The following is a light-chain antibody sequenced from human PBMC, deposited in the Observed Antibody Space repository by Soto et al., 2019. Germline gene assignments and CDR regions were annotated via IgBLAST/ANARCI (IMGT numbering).Light chain of an antibody. CDR1: NIGSKS. CDR2: HDS. V-gene: IGLV3-21*04. Sequence: SYELTQPPSVSVAPGKTAKITCWGNNIGSKSVHWYQQKPGQAPVLVIYHDSARPSGIPERFSGFNSGNTATLTISRVEAGDEADYYCHVWDSSSAHVVFGGGTKLTV. J-gene: IGLJ2*01. CDR3: HVWDSSSAHVV.